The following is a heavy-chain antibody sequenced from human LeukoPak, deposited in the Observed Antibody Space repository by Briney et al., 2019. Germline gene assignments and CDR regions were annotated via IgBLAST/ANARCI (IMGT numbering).Heavy chain of an antibody. CDR3: ARAGGTNIVVVPANNWFDP. J-gene: IGHJ5*02. CDR2: INHSGST. CDR1: GGSFSGYY. Sequence: SETLSLTCAVYGGSFSGYYWSWIRQPPGKGLEWIGEINHSGSTNYNPSLKSRVTISVDTSKNQFSLKLSSVTAADTAVYYCARAGGTNIVVVPANNWFDPWGQGTLVTVSS. D-gene: IGHD2-2*01. V-gene: IGHV4-34*01.